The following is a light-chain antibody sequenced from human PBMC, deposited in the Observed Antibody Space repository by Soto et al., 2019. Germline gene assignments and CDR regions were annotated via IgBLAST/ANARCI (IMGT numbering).Light chain of an antibody. Sequence: EIVMTQSPATLCVSPGERATLSCRASQSVSSTYLAWYQQQPGQAPRLLMSGTSNRATGIPARFSGSGSGTEFTLTISTLQSEDFAVYYCQQYNSWPLTFGGGTKVDIK. CDR2: GTS. CDR3: QQYNSWPLT. J-gene: IGKJ4*01. V-gene: IGKV3-15*01. CDR1: QSVSSTY.